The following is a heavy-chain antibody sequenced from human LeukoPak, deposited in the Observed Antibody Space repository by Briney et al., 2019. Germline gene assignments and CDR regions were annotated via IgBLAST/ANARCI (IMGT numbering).Heavy chain of an antibody. CDR1: GFTFSSYG. CDR2: IWYDGSNK. D-gene: IGHD3-22*01. CDR3: ARDGTHYYDSSGYYPRGWFDP. V-gene: IGHV3-33*01. J-gene: IGHJ5*02. Sequence: PGGSLRLSCAASGFTFSSYGMHWVREAPDKGLERVAVIWYDGSNKYYADSVKGRFTISRDNSKNTLYLQMNSLRAEDTAVYYCARDGTHYYDSSGYYPRGWFDPWGQGTLVTVSS.